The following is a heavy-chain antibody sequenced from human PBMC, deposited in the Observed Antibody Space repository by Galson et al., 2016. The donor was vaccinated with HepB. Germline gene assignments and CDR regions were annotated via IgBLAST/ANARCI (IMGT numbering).Heavy chain of an antibody. Sequence: SLRLSCAASGFTFSAYGMHWVRQAPGKGLEWLSVLSYDGTTKYYADSVKGRFTISRDNSKKTLYLEMTSLSAEDTAVYYCAKDRTMVRGVIMIQMDVWGQGTTVTVAS. CDR1: GFTFSAYG. CDR2: LSYDGTTK. J-gene: IGHJ6*02. D-gene: IGHD3-10*01. CDR3: AKDRTMVRGVIMIQMDV. V-gene: IGHV3-30*18.